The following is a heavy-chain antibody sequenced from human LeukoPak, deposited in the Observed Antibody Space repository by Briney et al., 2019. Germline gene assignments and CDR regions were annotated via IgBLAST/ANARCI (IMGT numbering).Heavy chain of an antibody. V-gene: IGHV3-30*02. J-gene: IGHJ4*02. CDR2: IRYDAANQ. D-gene: IGHD6-19*01. Sequence: PGGSLRHSCGASGFDFSNNGMHWVRQAPGKGLEWVAFIRYDAANQYYADSVKGRFTISRDNSKNTLYLQMDSLRSEDTAIYHCAKDIAVSDSYFDYWGQGTLVTVSS. CDR1: GFDFSNNG. CDR3: AKDIAVSDSYFDY.